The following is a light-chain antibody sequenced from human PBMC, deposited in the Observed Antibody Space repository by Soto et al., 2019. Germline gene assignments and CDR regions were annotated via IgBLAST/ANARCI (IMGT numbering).Light chain of an antibody. V-gene: IGKV3-20*01. J-gene: IGKJ5*01. Sequence: EIVLTQFPGTLSLSPGERASLSCWASESVSSSYLAWYQQRPGQPPRLLIYGASSRATGIPDRFSGSGSGTDFTLTITRLEPEDFAVYFCQQYGGSPRTFGQGTRLEIK. CDR3: QQYGGSPRT. CDR1: ESVSSSY. CDR2: GAS.